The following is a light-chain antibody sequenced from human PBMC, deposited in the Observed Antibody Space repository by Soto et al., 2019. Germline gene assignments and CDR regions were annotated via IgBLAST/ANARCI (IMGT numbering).Light chain of an antibody. CDR2: GAS. CDR1: QSVSSSY. Sequence: EIVLTQSPGTLSLSPGERATLSCRASQSVSSSYLAWYQQKPGQAPRLLIYGASSRATGMPDRFSGSGSGTDFTLTISRLEPEDFAVYYCQKYGSSPNTFGQGTKLEIK. CDR3: QKYGSSPNT. V-gene: IGKV3-20*01. J-gene: IGKJ2*01.